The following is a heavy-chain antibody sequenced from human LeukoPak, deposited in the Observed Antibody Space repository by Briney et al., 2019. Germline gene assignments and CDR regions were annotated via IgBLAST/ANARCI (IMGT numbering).Heavy chain of an antibody. CDR2: IKSKTDGGTT. V-gene: IGHV3-15*01. CDR3: LYFWSGSSLVDY. J-gene: IGHJ4*02. Sequence: GGSLRLSCAASGFTFSDAWMSWVRQAPGKGLEWVGRIKSKTDGGTTDYAAPVKGRFSISRDDSKNTLYLEMYSLKTEDTAMYYCLYFWSGSSLVDYWGQGTLVTVSS. D-gene: IGHD3-3*01. CDR1: GFTFSDAW.